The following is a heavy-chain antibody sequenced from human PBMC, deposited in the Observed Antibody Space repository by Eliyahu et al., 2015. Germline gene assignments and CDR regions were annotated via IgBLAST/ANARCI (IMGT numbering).Heavy chain of an antibody. Sequence: EVQLVESGGGLIXPGGSLRXSCAAXGXXVSSXYMSXVRQAPGKGLEWVSVIYSGGSTYYADSVKGRFTISRDNSKNTLYLQMNSLRAEDTAVYYCARGRYYIDYWGQGTLVTVSS. CDR1: GXXVSSXY. V-gene: IGHV3-53*01. CDR2: IYSGGST. D-gene: IGHD1-14*01. CDR3: ARGRYYIDY. J-gene: IGHJ4*02.